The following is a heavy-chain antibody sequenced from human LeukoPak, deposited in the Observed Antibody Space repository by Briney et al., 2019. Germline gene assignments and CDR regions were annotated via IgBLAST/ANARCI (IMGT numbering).Heavy chain of an antibody. Sequence: GGSLRLSCAASGFTFSSYAMSWVRQAPGKGLEWVANIHQDGSEKYYVDSVKGRFTISRDNAKNSLYLQMDSLRAEDTAVYYCARVRGSKQLDYWGQGTLVTVSS. CDR2: IHQDGSEK. CDR1: GFTFSSYA. D-gene: IGHD6-13*01. J-gene: IGHJ4*02. CDR3: ARVRGSKQLDY. V-gene: IGHV3-7*01.